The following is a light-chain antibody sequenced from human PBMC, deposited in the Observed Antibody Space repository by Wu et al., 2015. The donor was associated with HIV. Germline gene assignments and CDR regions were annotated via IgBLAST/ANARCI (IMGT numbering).Light chain of an antibody. J-gene: IGKJ4*01. CDR2: AAS. CDR3: QPYNNWPLT. CDR1: QSVSSN. Sequence: EIVMTQSPATLSVSPGGRATLSCRASQSVSSNLAWYRHKPGQAPRLLIYAASTRATGIPARFSGSGSGTEFTLTISSLQSEDFAVYYCQPYNNWPLTFGGGTKVE. V-gene: IGKV3-15*01.